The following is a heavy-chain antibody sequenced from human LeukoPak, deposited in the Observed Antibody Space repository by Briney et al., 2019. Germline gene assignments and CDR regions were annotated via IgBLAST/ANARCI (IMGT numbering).Heavy chain of an antibody. V-gene: IGHV3-74*01. CDR2: VNNDGSAT. CDR3: AREPHDYTMYYFDL. CDR1: GFTFSSYW. D-gene: IGHD4-11*01. J-gene: IGHJ4*02. Sequence: GGSLRLSCAASGFTFSSYWMHWVRQAPGKGLEWVSRVNNDGSATTYADSVKGQFTISRDNAKNTLYPQMNSLRADDTAVYYCAREPHDYTMYYFDLWGQGTLVTVSS.